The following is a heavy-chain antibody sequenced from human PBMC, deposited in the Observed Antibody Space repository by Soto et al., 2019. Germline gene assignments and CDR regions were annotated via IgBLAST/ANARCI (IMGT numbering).Heavy chain of an antibody. Sequence: EVQLLESGGGLVQPGGSLRLSCAASGFTFSSYAMSWVRQAPGKGLEWVSVISGSGGSTYYADSVKGRFTISRDNSKNTLYLQMNSLRAEDTGVYYCARRSRGWYFDYWGQGTLVTVSS. CDR2: ISGSGGST. CDR1: GFTFSSYA. V-gene: IGHV3-23*01. J-gene: IGHJ4*02. CDR3: ARRSRGWYFDY. D-gene: IGHD6-19*01.